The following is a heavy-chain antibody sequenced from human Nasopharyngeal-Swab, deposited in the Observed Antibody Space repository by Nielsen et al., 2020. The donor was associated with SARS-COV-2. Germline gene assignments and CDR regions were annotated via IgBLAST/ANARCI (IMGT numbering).Heavy chain of an antibody. Sequence: ASVKVSCKASVYSFRIYGIHCVRQAPGQGLEWMGCIIVYNSHTNYAQKLQGRVSMTTDTSTSTAYMELRSLRSDDTAVYYCARDIEEWLVVPSLSFDYWGQGTLVTVSS. D-gene: IGHD3-3*01. CDR3: ARDIEEWLVVPSLSFDY. CDR1: VYSFRIYG. J-gene: IGHJ4*02. CDR2: IIVYNSHT. V-gene: IGHV1-18*01.